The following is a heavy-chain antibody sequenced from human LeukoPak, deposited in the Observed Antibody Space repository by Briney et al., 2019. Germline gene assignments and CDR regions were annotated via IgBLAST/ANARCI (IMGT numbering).Heavy chain of an antibody. Sequence: PSETLSLTCTVSGGSISSSSYYWGWIRQPPGKGLEWIGSIYYSGSTYYNPSLKSRVTVSVDTSKNQFSLKLSSVTAADTAVYYCARDGYPYYFDYWGQGTLVTVSS. CDR2: IYYSGST. V-gene: IGHV4-39*07. D-gene: IGHD5-12*01. CDR1: GGSISSSSYY. J-gene: IGHJ4*02. CDR3: ARDGYPYYFDY.